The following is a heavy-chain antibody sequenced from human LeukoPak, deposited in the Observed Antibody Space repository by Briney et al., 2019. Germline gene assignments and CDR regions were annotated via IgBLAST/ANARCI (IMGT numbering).Heavy chain of an antibody. J-gene: IGHJ5*02. CDR1: GGSFSNYY. CDR3: ARSPEPLNWFDP. Sequence: SETLSLTCAVYGGSFSNYYWSWIRQPPGKGLEWIGEINHSGSTNYNPSLKSRVTISVDTSKNQFSLKLSSVTAADTAVYYCARSPEPLNWFDPWGQGTLVTVSS. V-gene: IGHV4-34*01. D-gene: IGHD2-2*01. CDR2: INHSGST.